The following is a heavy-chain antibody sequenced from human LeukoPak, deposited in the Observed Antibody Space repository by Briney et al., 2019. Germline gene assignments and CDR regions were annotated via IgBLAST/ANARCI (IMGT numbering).Heavy chain of an antibody. D-gene: IGHD3-10*01. Sequence: GGSLRLSCAASGFTVNNNYMTWVRQTPGEGLEWVSVIYSGGNTYYADSVKGRFTISRDNSKNTLYLQMNSLRAEDTAVYYCAKVSGTGGFDYWGQGTLVTVSS. CDR3: AKVSGTGGFDY. CDR1: GFTVNNNY. V-gene: IGHV3-53*01. J-gene: IGHJ4*02. CDR2: IYSGGNT.